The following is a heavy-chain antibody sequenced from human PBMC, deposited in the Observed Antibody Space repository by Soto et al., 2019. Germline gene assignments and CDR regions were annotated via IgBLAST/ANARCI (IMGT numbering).Heavy chain of an antibody. J-gene: IGHJ6*02. CDR2: IRSSGTTI. Sequence: QGQLGESGGGLAKPGGSLRLSCAASGFTFNDYYMSWIRQAPGKGLEWVSYIRSSGTTIYYTDSVKGRFTISRDNGWNAILLQVSSLRAEEAAVDYGAEGFVWGSSRPSMGVWGHGTTVIVSS. D-gene: IGHD3-16*02. V-gene: IGHV3-11*01. CDR3: AEGFVWGSSRPSMGV. CDR1: GFTFNDYY.